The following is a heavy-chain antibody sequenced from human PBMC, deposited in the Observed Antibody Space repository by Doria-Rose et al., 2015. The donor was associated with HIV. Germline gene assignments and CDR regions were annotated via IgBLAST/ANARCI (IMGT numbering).Heavy chain of an antibody. V-gene: IGHV3-11*01. D-gene: IGHD6-13*01. CDR3: AKVLAPGIAAAGTDFDC. CDR2: ISSSGSTR. J-gene: IGHJ4*02. Sequence: ESGGGSVKPGGSLRLSCAASGFTFSDYYMSWIRQAPGKGLEWISYISSSGSTRYYEDSVKGRFTISRDNAKQSLYLQMNSLRAEDTAVYYCAKVLAPGIAAAGTDFDCWGQGALVTVSS. CDR1: GFTFSDYY.